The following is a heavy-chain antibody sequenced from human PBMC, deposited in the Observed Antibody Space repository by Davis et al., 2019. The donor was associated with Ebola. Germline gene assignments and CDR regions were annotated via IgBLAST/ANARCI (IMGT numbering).Heavy chain of an antibody. Sequence: PGGSLRLSCAASAFTSSSYETNWVRQAPGKGMEWVSYISSSGSTIYYADSVKGRFTISRDNAKNSLYLQMNSLRAEDTAVYYCAKDLHRYSYGSGYWGQGTLVTVSS. CDR2: ISSSGSTI. CDR1: AFTSSSYE. D-gene: IGHD5-18*01. J-gene: IGHJ4*02. V-gene: IGHV3-48*03. CDR3: AKDLHRYSYGSGY.